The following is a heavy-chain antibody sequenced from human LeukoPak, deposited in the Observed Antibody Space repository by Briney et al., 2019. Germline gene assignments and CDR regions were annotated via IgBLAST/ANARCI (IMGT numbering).Heavy chain of an antibody. V-gene: IGHV3-23*01. CDR1: GFTFSSYA. J-gene: IGHJ6*02. D-gene: IGHD3-3*01. CDR3: ANSVAIYFYYGLDV. CDR2: ISGSGGST. Sequence: GGSLRLSCAASGFTFSSYAMSWVRQAPGKGLEWVSAISGSGGSTYYADSVKGRFTISRDNSKNTLYLQMDSLRAEDTATYYCANSVAIYFYYGLDVWGQGTTVTVSS.